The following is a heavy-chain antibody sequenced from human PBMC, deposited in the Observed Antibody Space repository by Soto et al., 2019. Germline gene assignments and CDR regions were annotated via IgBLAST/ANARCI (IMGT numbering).Heavy chain of an antibody. J-gene: IGHJ1*01. CDR2: IIPIFGTA. D-gene: IGHD6-13*01. CDR1: GGTFSSYA. CDR3: ARGGQQLSPPRYFQH. Sequence: GASVKVSCKASGGTFSSYAISWVRQAPGQGLEWMGGIIPIFGTANYAQKFQGRVTITADESTSTAYMELSSLRSEDTAVYYCARGGQQLSPPRYFQHWGQGTLVTVSS. V-gene: IGHV1-69*13.